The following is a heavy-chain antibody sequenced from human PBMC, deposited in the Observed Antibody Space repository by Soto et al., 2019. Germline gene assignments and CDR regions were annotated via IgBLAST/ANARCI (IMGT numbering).Heavy chain of an antibody. J-gene: IGHJ4*02. CDR3: AGGGTPIEY. CDR2: ISAYNGNT. CDR1: GYTFTNFG. Sequence: QVQLVQSGAEVKKPGASVKVSCKASGYTFTNFGISWVRQAPGQGLEWMGWISAYNGNTNSAQKFQDGVTMTTDTSTRADYMVLRCLGFDDTALYYCAGGGTPIEYWGQGTLVTVSS. D-gene: IGHD3-16*01. V-gene: IGHV1-18*01.